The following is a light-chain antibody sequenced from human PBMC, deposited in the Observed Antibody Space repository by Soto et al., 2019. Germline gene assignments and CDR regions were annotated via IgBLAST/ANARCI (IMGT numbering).Light chain of an antibody. CDR1: QSVSSSY. CDR3: QQYGSSPWT. CDR2: AAS. J-gene: IGKJ1*01. Sequence: EIVLTQSPGTLSLSPGERATLSCRASQSVSSSYLAWYQQKPGQAPRLLIYAASDRAAGTPDRFSGSGSGPDFTLTITRLEPEDFAVYYCQQYGSSPWTFGQGTKVDIK. V-gene: IGKV3-20*01.